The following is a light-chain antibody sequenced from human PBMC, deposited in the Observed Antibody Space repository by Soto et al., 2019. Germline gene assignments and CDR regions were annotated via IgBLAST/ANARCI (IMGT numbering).Light chain of an antibody. V-gene: IGKV3-20*01. Sequence: EIVLTQSPGTLSLSPGEGATLSCRASQRITSTYLAWYQQKPGQAPRLLIYGVSIRATGIPDRFSGSGSGTDFTLTITRLEPEDFAVYYCQQYDSSPRTFGQGTKVEIK. CDR1: QRITSTY. CDR3: QQYDSSPRT. CDR2: GVS. J-gene: IGKJ1*01.